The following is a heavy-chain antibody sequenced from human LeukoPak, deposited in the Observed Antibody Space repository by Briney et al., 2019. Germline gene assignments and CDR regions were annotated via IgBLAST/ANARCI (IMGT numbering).Heavy chain of an antibody. J-gene: IGHJ4*02. CDR3: ARGLQLPMETFDY. CDR2: IIPILGIA. V-gene: IGHV1-69*04. CDR1: GGTFSSYA. Sequence: TSVKVSCKASGGTFSSYAISWVRQAPGQGLEWMGRIIPILGIANYAQKFQGRVTITADKSTSAAYMELSSLRSEDTAVYYCARGLQLPMETFDYWGQGTLVTVSS. D-gene: IGHD6-6*01.